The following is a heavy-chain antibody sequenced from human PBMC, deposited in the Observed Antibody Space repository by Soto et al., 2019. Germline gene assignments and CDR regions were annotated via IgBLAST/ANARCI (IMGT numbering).Heavy chain of an antibody. J-gene: IGHJ5*02. CDR3: ARGRSGDWFDP. CDR1: VGSIRSGGYY. D-gene: IGHD6-25*01. V-gene: IGHV4-31*03. CDR2: IYYSGST. Sequence: SETLSLTCTVSVGSIRSGGYYWSWIRQHPGKGLEWIGYIYYSGSTYYNPSLKSRVTISVDTSKNQFSLKLSSVTAADTAVYYCARGRSGDWFDPWGQGTLVTVSS.